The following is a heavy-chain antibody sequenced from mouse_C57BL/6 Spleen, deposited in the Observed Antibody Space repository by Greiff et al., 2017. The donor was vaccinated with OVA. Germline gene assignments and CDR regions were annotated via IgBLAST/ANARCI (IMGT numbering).Heavy chain of an antibody. J-gene: IGHJ2*01. CDR3: TRWGLGEDY. CDR1: GYTFTDYE. V-gene: IGHV1-15*01. D-gene: IGHD3-3*01. CDR2: IDPETGGT. Sequence: QVQLQQPGAELVRPGASVTLSCKASGYTFTDYEMHWVKQTPVHGLEWIGAIDPETGGTAYNQKFKGKAILTADKSSSTAYMELRSLTSEDSAVYYCTRWGLGEDYWGQGTTLTVSS.